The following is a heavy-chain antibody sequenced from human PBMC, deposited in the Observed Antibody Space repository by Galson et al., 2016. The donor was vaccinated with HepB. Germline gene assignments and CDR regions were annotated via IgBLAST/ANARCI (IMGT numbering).Heavy chain of an antibody. D-gene: IGHD3-9*01. CDR2: ISGSGANT. J-gene: IGHJ6*02. CDR1: GFSFSSFA. V-gene: IGHV3-23*01. Sequence: SLRLSCAASGFSFSSFAMYWVRQAPGKGLYWFSAISGSGANTYYADSVKGRFTISRDNSKNTLYLQMNSLRVEDTAVYYCARTAGLDSLDVWGQGTTVTVSS. CDR3: ARTAGLDSLDV.